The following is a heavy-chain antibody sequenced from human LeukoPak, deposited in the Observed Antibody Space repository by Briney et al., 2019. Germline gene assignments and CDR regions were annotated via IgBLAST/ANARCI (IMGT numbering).Heavy chain of an antibody. CDR3: ARSSTSWRNWFDP. CDR2: INHSGST. J-gene: IGHJ5*02. CDR1: GGSFSGYY. Sequence: SETLSLTCAVYGGSFSGYYWSWIRQPPGKGLEWLGEINHSGSTNYNPSLKSRVTISVDTSKNQFSLKLSSVTAADTAVYYCARSSTSWRNWFDPWGQGTLVTVSS. V-gene: IGHV4-34*01. D-gene: IGHD2-2*01.